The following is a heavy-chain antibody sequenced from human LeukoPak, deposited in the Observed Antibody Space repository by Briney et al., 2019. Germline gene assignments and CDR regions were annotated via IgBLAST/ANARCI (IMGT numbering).Heavy chain of an antibody. D-gene: IGHD2-21*01. Sequence: GGSLRLSYAASGFTFSSYGMHWVRQAPGKGLEWVAVIWYDGSNKYYADSVKGRFTISRDNSKNTLYLQMNSLRAEDTAVYYCAKDVVGGYFDYWGQGTLVTVSS. CDR2: IWYDGSNK. CDR1: GFTFSSYG. J-gene: IGHJ4*02. V-gene: IGHV3-33*06. CDR3: AKDVVGGYFDY.